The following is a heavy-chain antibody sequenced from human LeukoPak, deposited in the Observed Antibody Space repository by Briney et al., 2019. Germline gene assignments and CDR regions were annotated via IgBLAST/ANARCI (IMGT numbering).Heavy chain of an antibody. CDR2: IQHDGSDI. D-gene: IGHD2-2*01. Sequence: GGSLRLSCAASRFTFSIYGMHWVRQAPGKGPEWVAFIQHDGSDIYYVDSVKGRFTISRDNSKNTLYLQMNNLRNEDTAMYYCVRVCSNNCYLSDFWGQGTLVTVSS. V-gene: IGHV3-30*02. CDR1: RFTFSIYG. J-gene: IGHJ4*02. CDR3: VRVCSNNCYLSDF.